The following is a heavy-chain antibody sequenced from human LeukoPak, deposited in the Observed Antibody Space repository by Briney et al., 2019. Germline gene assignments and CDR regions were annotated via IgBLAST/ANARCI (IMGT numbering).Heavy chain of an antibody. CDR1: GFTFSSYS. V-gene: IGHV3-48*01. CDR3: ARDRDSYDSSGYYYFDY. CDR2: ISSSSSTI. J-gene: IGHJ4*02. Sequence: PGGSLRLSCAASGFTFSSYSMNWVRQAPGKGLEWVSYISSSSSTIYYADSVKGRFTISRDNAKNSLYLQVNSLRAEDTAVYYCARDRDSYDSSGYYYFDYWGQGTLVTVSS. D-gene: IGHD3-22*01.